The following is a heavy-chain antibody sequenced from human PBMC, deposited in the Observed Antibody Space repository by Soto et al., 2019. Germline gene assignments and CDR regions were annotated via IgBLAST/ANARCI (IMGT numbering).Heavy chain of an antibody. Sequence: GGSLRFSCAASGFTFSSYWMSWVRQAPGKGLEWVANIKQDGSEKYYVDSVKGRFTISRDNAKNSLYLQMNSLRAEDTAVYYCARVGRIRFLEWLGRAASGYYFDYWGQGTLVTVSS. J-gene: IGHJ4*02. CDR2: IKQDGSEK. CDR3: ARVGRIRFLEWLGRAASGYYFDY. CDR1: GFTFSSYW. V-gene: IGHV3-7*05. D-gene: IGHD3-3*01.